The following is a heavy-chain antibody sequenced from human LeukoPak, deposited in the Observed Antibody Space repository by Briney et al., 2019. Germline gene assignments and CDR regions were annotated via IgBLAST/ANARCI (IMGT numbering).Heavy chain of an antibody. D-gene: IGHD4-17*01. J-gene: IGHJ3*02. Sequence: ASVKVSCKASGYTFTSYDINWVRQAPGQGLEWMGIINPSGGSTSYAQRFQGRVTMTRDTSTSTVYMELSSLGSEDTAVYYCAICDIYGDYVKAFDIWGQGTMVTVSS. V-gene: IGHV1-46*01. CDR1: GYTFTSYD. CDR3: AICDIYGDYVKAFDI. CDR2: INPSGGST.